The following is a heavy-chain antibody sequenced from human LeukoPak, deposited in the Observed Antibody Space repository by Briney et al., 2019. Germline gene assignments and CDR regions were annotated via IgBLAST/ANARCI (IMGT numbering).Heavy chain of an antibody. D-gene: IGHD5-18*01. CDR1: GFTFSSYA. CDR3: AKSLTVGYSYTSEDY. CDR2: ISGSGGST. J-gene: IGHJ4*02. V-gene: IGHV3-23*01. Sequence: GGSLRLSCAASGFTFSSYAMSWVRQAPGKRLEWVSAISGSGGSTYYADSVKGRFTISRDNSKNTLYLQMNSLRAEDTAVYYCAKSLTVGYSYTSEDYWGQGTLVTVSS.